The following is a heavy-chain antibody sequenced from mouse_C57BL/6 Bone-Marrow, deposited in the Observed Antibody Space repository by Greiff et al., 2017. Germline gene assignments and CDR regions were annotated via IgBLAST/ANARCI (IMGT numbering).Heavy chain of an antibody. CDR1: GFSLTSYG. V-gene: IGHV2-2*01. CDR3: ARERNGYYLPDAMGY. J-gene: IGHJ4*01. Sequence: VKLVESGPGLVQPSQSLSITCTVSGFSLTSYGVHWVRQSPGKGLEWLGVIWSGGSTDYNAAFISRLSISKDNSKSQVFFKMNSLQADDTAIYYCARERNGYYLPDAMGYWGQGTSVTVSS. D-gene: IGHD2-3*01. CDR2: IWSGGST.